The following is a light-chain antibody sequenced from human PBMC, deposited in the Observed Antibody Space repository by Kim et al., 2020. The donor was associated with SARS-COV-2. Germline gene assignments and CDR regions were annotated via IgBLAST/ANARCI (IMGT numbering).Light chain of an antibody. Sequence: AMEQTVRITCQGDSIRSYYARWYQQKPGQAPVLVIYGKNNRPSGIPDRFSGSSSGNTASLTITGAEAEDEADYYCNSRDSSGNHLVFGGGTQLTVL. CDR2: GKN. CDR3: NSRDSSGNHLV. CDR1: SIRSYY. V-gene: IGLV3-19*01. J-gene: IGLJ2*01.